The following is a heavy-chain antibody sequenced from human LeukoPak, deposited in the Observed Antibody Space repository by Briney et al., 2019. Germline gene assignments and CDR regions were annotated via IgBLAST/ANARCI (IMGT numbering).Heavy chain of an antibody. D-gene: IGHD3-22*01. CDR3: AKVSGSGVATLIVVIPYYFDY. Sequence: PGGSLRLSCAASGFTFSNYEMNWVRQAPGKGLEWVSYISSTGSTTYYADSVKGRFTISRDNSKNTLYLQMNSLRAEDTAVYFCAKVSGSGVATLIVVIPYYFDYWGQGTLVTVSS. CDR2: ISSTGSTT. CDR1: GFTFSNYE. J-gene: IGHJ4*02. V-gene: IGHV3-48*03.